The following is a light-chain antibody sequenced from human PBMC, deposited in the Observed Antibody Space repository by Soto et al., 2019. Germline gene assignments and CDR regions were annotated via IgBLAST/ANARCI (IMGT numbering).Light chain of an antibody. CDR2: SAS. Sequence: EIVMTQSPATLSVSPGERATLSCRASQSVSSNLAWYQQKPGQAPRLLIYSASTRATGIPARFSGSGSGTEFTLTISSLQSEDFAVYYCQQCNNWPLTFGQGTRVEIK. J-gene: IGKJ1*01. CDR3: QQCNNWPLT. CDR1: QSVSSN. V-gene: IGKV3-15*01.